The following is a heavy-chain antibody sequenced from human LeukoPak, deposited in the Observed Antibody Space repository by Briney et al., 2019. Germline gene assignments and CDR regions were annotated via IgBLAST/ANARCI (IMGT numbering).Heavy chain of an antibody. V-gene: IGHV1-18*01. CDR2: ISAYNGNT. D-gene: IGHD2-15*01. J-gene: IGHJ4*02. CDR3: ARAIVVVVAAPFDY. CDR1: GYTFTSYG. Sequence: GASVKVSCKASGYTFTSYGISWVRQAPGQGLEWMGWISAYNGNTNYAQKFQGRVTMTTDTSTSTAYMELRSLRSDDTAVYYCARAIVVVVAAPFDYWGQGTLVTVSS.